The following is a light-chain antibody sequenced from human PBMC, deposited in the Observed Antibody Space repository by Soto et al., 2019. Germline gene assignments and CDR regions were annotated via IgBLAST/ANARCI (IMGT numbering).Light chain of an antibody. Sequence: EIVLTQSPGTLSLSPRERATLSCRASQSVNNNYLAWYQHKPSQPPRLLIYGASSRAPGIPDRFSGSGSGTDFTLTISRLEPEDFAVYYCQQYAASPRTFGQGTQVEVK. CDR2: GAS. CDR3: QQYAASPRT. J-gene: IGKJ1*01. CDR1: QSVNNNY. V-gene: IGKV3-20*01.